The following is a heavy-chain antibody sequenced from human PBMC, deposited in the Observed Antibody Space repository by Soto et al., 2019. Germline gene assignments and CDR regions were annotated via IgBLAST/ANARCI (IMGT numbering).Heavy chain of an antibody. CDR3: ASTWSGYYYFDS. J-gene: IGHJ4*02. V-gene: IGHV3-30*03. D-gene: IGHD3-3*01. Sequence: GSLRLYCAASGFTFSSYGMHWVRQAPGKGLEWVAVISYDGSNRYYGDSVKGRFTISRDNSKNTLYLQMNSLRAEDTAVYYCASTWSGYYYFDSWGQGTLVTVSS. CDR1: GFTFSSYG. CDR2: ISYDGSNR.